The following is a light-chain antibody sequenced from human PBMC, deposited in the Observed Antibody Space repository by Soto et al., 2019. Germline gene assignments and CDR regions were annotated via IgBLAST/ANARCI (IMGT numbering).Light chain of an antibody. CDR2: GAS. CDR3: QQYGSSPYT. CDR1: QSVSSSY. Sequence: EIVLTQSPGTLSLSPGERATLSCRASQSVSSSYLAWYQQKPGQAPRLLIYGASRRATGIPDRISGSGSGTEFNLTISRLEPEDFAVYYCQQYGSSPYTFGQGTKLEIK. V-gene: IGKV3-20*01. J-gene: IGKJ2*01.